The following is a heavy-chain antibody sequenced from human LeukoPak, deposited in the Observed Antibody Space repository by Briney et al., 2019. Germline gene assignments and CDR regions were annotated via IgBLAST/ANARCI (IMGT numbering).Heavy chain of an antibody. D-gene: IGHD1-26*01. CDR2: IYTSGST. CDR3: AREGRIVGATVDY. J-gene: IGHJ4*02. V-gene: IGHV4-4*08. CDR1: GDSISTYY. Sequence: PSETLSLTCSVSGDSISTYYWSWLRQPPGKGLEGIGRIYTSGSTNYNPSLKSRVTISVDTSKNQFSLKLSSVTAADTAVYYCAREGRIVGATVDYWGQGTLVTVSS.